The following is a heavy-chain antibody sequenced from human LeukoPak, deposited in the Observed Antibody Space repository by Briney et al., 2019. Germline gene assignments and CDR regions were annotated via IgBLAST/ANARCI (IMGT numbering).Heavy chain of an antibody. V-gene: IGHV3-23*01. Sequence: GGSLRLSCAASGFTFSSYAMSWVRQAPGKGLEWVSAISGSGGSTYYADSVKGRFTISRDNSENTLYLQMNSLRAEDTAVYYCAKGPYCSGGGCYVSYYYYGMDVWGQGTTVTVSS. CDR1: GFTFSSYA. J-gene: IGHJ6*02. CDR3: AKGPYCSGGGCYVSYYYYGMDV. CDR2: ISGSGGST. D-gene: IGHD2-15*01.